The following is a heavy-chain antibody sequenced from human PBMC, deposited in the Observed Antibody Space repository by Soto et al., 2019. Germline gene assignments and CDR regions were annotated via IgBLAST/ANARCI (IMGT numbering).Heavy chain of an antibody. Sequence: VGSLRLSCAASGFTFSSYAMSWVRQAPGKGLEWVSAISGSGGSTYYADSVKGRFTISRDNSKNTLYLQMNSLRAEDTAVYYCAKGYYYDSSGPLDYWGQGTLVTVSS. CDR2: ISGSGGST. D-gene: IGHD3-22*01. V-gene: IGHV3-23*01. CDR1: GFTFSSYA. CDR3: AKGYYYDSSGPLDY. J-gene: IGHJ4*02.